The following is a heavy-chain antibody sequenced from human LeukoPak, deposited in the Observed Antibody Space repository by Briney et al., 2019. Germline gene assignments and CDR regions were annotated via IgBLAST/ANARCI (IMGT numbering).Heavy chain of an antibody. D-gene: IGHD6-19*01. CDR3: ARGGYSSGPFDY. J-gene: IGHJ4*02. CDR1: GGSISSYY. V-gene: IGHV4-59*01. CDR2: IYYSGST. Sequence: SETLSLTCTVSGGSISSYYWSWIRQPPGKGLEWIGYIYYSGSTNYNPSLKSRVTISVDTSKNQFSLKLSSVTAADTAVYYCARGGYSSGPFDYWGQGTLVTVSS.